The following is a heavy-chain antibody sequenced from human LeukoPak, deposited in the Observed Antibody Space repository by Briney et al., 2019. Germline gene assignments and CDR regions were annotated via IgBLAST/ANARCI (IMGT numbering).Heavy chain of an antibody. CDR1: GFSFSPYS. CDR3: AKDSLPLAQYYGSGYDY. V-gene: IGHV3-48*01. CDR2: IDSSSGTI. J-gene: IGHJ4*02. D-gene: IGHD3-10*01. Sequence: PGGSLRLSCAASGFSFSPYSMNWLRQAPGKGLEWVSYIDSSSGTIYYADSVKGRFTISRDNSKNTLYLQMNSLRAEDTAVYYCAKDSLPLAQYYGSGYDYWGQGTLVTVSS.